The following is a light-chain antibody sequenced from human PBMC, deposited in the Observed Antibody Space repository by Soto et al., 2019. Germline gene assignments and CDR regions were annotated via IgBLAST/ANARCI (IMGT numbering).Light chain of an antibody. J-gene: IGKJ1*01. Sequence: DIQMTQSPSTLSGSVGDRVTITCRASQTISSWLAWYQQKPGKAPKLLIYKASTLKSGVPSRFSGSGSGTDFTLTISSLQPEDFATYYCQQSYNTVWTFGQGTKVDVK. CDR2: KAS. CDR1: QTISSW. CDR3: QQSYNTVWT. V-gene: IGKV1-5*03.